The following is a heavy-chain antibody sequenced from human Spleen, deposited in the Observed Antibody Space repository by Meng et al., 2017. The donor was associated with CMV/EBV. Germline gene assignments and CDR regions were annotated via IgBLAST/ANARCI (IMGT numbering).Heavy chain of an antibody. CDR3: ARERGGDYDFWSGLINYYHYGMDV. V-gene: IGHV3-30*04. Sequence: GESLKISCAASGFTFSSYAMHWVRQAPGKGLEWVAVISYDGSNKYYADSVKGRFTISRDNSKNTLYLQMNSLRAEDTAVYYCARERGGDYDFWSGLINYYHYGMDVWGQGTTVTVSS. CDR1: GFTFSSYA. CDR2: ISYDGSNK. D-gene: IGHD3-3*01. J-gene: IGHJ6*02.